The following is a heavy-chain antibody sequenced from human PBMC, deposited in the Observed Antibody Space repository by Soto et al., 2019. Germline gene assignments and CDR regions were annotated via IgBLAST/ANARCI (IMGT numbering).Heavy chain of an antibody. CDR3: AKKPQWELLPYYFDY. CDR2: ISGSGGST. Sequence: TGGSLRLSCAASGFTFSSYAMSWVRQAPGKGLEWVSAISGSGGSTYYADSVKGRFTISRDNSKNTLYLQMNSLRAEDTAVYYCAKKPQWELLPYYFDYWGQGTLVTVS. J-gene: IGHJ4*02. V-gene: IGHV3-23*01. D-gene: IGHD1-26*01. CDR1: GFTFSSYA.